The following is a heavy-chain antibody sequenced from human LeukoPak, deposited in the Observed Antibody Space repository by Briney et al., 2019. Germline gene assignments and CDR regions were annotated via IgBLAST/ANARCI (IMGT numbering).Heavy chain of an antibody. Sequence: GASVKVSCKASGYTFTDYYMHWVRQSPGQGLEWMGWINPNSGGTIYAQKFQGRVTMTRDTSISTAYMDLRRLTSDDTAVYYCARDLLLQPNDYWGQGTLVTVSS. CDR3: ARDLLLQPNDY. CDR1: GYTFTDYY. D-gene: IGHD5-18*01. V-gene: IGHV1-2*02. J-gene: IGHJ4*02. CDR2: INPNSGGT.